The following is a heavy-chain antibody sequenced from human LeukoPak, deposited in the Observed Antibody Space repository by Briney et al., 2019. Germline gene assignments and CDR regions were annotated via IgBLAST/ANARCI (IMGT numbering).Heavy chain of an antibody. CDR3: LNPGITGTIDY. D-gene: IGHD1-7*01. CDR2: ISGSGGST. CDR1: GFTFSSYA. Sequence: GGSLRLSCAASGFTFSSYAMSWVRQAPGKGLEWVSAISGSGGSTYYADSVKGRFTISRDNSKNTLYLQMNSLRAENTAVYYCLNPGITGTIDYWGQGTLVTVSS. V-gene: IGHV3-23*01. J-gene: IGHJ4*02.